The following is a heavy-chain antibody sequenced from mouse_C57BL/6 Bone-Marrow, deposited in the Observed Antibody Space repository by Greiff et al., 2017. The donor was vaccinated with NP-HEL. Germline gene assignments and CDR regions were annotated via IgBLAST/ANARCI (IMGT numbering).Heavy chain of an antibody. CDR1: GFTFSSYG. Sequence: VQLKESGGDLVKPGGSLKLSCAASGFTFSSYGMSWVRQTPDKRLEWVATISSGGSYTYYPDSVTGRFTISRDTATNTLYLQMSSLKSEDTAMYYCASPTGWYFDVWGTGTTVTGSS. CDR2: ISSGGSYT. CDR3: ASPTGWYFDV. V-gene: IGHV5-6*01. J-gene: IGHJ1*03. D-gene: IGHD4-1*02.